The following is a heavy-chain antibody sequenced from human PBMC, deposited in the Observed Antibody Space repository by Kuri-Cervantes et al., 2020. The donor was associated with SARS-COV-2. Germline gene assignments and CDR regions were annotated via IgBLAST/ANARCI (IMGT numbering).Heavy chain of an antibody. V-gene: IGHV4-34*01. D-gene: IGHD3-22*01. J-gene: IGHJ4*02. CDR1: GGSFSGYY. Sequence: SETLSLTCAVYGGSFSGYYWNWIRQPPGKGLEWIGKINHRGSTNNLSLRSRVSVSLDTSKKQFSLKLSSVTAADTAVYYCASSPARYYYDSSGYLGYWGQGTLVTVSS. CDR3: ASSPARYYYDSSGYLGY. CDR2: INHRGST.